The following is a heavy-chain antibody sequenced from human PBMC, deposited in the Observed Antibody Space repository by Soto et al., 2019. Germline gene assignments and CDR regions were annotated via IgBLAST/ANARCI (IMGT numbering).Heavy chain of an antibody. J-gene: IGHJ6*02. Sequence: QVQLVQSGAEVKKPGSSVKVSCKASGGTFSSYAISWVRQAPGHGLEWMGGSIPIFGTANYAQKFQGRVTITADESTRTAYMERSSLRSEDTAVYYCARRPYCGGDCYSDYYYGMDVWGQGTTVTVSS. V-gene: IGHV1-69*12. CDR1: GGTFSSYA. CDR3: ARRPYCGGDCYSDYYYGMDV. D-gene: IGHD2-21*02. CDR2: SIPIFGTA.